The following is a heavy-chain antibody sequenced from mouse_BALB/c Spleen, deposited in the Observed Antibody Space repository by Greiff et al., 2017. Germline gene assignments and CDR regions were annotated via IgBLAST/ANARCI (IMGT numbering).Heavy chain of an antibody. CDR2: INPSNGRT. Sequence: QVQLQQSGAELVKPGASVKLSCKASGYTFTSYWMHWVKQRPGQGLEWIGEINPSNGRTNYNEKFKSKATMTVDKSSSTAYMQLSSLTSEDSAVYYCAKRVYGSAMDYWGQGTSVTVSA. D-gene: IGHD1-1*01. V-gene: IGHV1S81*02. CDR3: AKRVYGSAMDY. CDR1: GYTFTSYW. J-gene: IGHJ4*01.